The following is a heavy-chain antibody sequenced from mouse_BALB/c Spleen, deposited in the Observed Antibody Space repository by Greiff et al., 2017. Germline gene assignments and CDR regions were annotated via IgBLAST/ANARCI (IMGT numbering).Heavy chain of an antibody. Sequence: QVQLQQPGAELVRPGASVKLSCKASGYTFTSYWINWVKQRPGQGLEWIGNIYPSDSYTNYNQKFKDKATLTVDKSSSTAYMQLSSPTSEDSAVYFCTRGGDYGYFDGWGAGTTVTVSA. D-gene: IGHD2-13*01. CDR1: GYTFTSYW. CDR2: IYPSDSYT. J-gene: IGHJ1*01. V-gene: IGHV1-69*02. CDR3: TRGGDYGYFDG.